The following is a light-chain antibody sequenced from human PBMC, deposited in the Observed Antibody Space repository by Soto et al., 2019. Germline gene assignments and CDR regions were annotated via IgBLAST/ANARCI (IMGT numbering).Light chain of an antibody. J-gene: IGKJ4*01. V-gene: IGKV4-1*01. Sequence: DIVMTQSPDSLAVSLGERATINCKSSQTGLYSSNNKTYLAWYQQKPGQPPKLLIYWSTTRQSGVPDRFSGSGPGTDFTLTISSLQAEDVAVYYCQQYYSTPLTFGGGTKVELK. CDR1: QTGLYSSNNKTY. CDR3: QQYYSTPLT. CDR2: WST.